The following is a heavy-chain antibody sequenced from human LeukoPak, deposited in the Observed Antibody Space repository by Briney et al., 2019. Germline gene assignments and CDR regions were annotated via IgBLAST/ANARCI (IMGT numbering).Heavy chain of an antibody. CDR2: IYYSGST. D-gene: IGHD3-3*01. V-gene: IGHV4-59*01. J-gene: IGHJ4*02. CDR1: GDSISTYY. CDR3: TRVGFWSGYYHFDS. Sequence: SETLSLTCTVSGDSISTYYWSWVRQPPGKGLEWIGYIYYSGSTNYNPSLKSRVTISVDTSKKQFFLKLSSVTAADTAVYYCTRVGFWSGYYHFDSWGQGTLVTVSS.